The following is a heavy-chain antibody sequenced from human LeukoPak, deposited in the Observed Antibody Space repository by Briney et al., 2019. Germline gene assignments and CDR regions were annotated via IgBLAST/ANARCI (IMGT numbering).Heavy chain of an antibody. CDR2: IGPSGSNI. V-gene: IGHV3-48*02. Sequence: GGSLRPSCAASGFTFGIYAMNWVRQAPGKGLEWVSYIGPSGSNIYYADSVKGRFTISRDNAKDSLYLQMNSLRDEDTAVYYCAKPSGTYGHGFDPWGQGTLVIASS. J-gene: IGHJ5*02. CDR3: AKPSGTYGHGFDP. CDR1: GFTFGIYA. D-gene: IGHD1-26*01.